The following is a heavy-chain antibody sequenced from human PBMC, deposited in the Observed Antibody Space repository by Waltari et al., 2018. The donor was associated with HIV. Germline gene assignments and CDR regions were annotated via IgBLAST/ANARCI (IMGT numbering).Heavy chain of an antibody. D-gene: IGHD2-15*01. CDR2: IYPGDFDT. Sequence: EVQLVQSGPEVKKPGESLKISCKVSGYTFTNYWIGLARQMPGKGLEWMGVIYPGDFDTRYSPSFQGQVTISADKSITTAYLQWTSLKASDTAMYYCARLKDIVVVVSLSAFDYWGQGTLVTVSS. V-gene: IGHV5-51*01. J-gene: IGHJ4*02. CDR3: ARLKDIVVVVSLSAFDY. CDR1: GYTFTNYW.